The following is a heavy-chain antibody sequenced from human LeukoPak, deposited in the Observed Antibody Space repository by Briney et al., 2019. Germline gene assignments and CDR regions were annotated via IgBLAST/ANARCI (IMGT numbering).Heavy chain of an antibody. CDR2: IYPGDSDT. Sequence: GESLKISCKGSGYSFTSYWIGWVRQMPGKGLEWMGIIYPGDSDTRYSPSFQGQVTISADKSIRTAYLQWSSLKASDTAMYYCARRGGGYCSSTSCWNFDYWGQGTLVTVSS. CDR3: ARRGGGYCSSTSCWNFDY. J-gene: IGHJ4*02. V-gene: IGHV5-51*01. CDR1: GYSFTSYW. D-gene: IGHD2-2*01.